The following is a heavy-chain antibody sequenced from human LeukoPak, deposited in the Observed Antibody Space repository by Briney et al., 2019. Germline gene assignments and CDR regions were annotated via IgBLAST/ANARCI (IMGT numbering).Heavy chain of an antibody. Sequence: SETLSLTCTVSGGSISSSSYYWGWIRQPPGKGLEWIGSINYSGSTYYNPSLKSRVTISVDTSKNQFSLKLSSVTAADTAVYYCARSLYRSHRRTQYNWFDPWGQGTLVTVSS. CDR2: INYSGST. D-gene: IGHD3-16*01. CDR3: ARSLYRSHRRTQYNWFDP. CDR1: GGSISSSSYY. V-gene: IGHV4-39*01. J-gene: IGHJ5*02.